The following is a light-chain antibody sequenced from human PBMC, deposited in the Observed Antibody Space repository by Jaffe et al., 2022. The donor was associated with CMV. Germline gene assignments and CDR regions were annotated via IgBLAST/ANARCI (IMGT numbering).Light chain of an antibody. V-gene: IGKV3D-15*01. CDR2: GAS. CDR1: QTVSSN. Sequence: EIVLTQSPATLSVSPGERATLSCRASQTVSSNLAWYQQKPGQAPRLLIYGASTRATGIPDRFSGSGSGTELTLTISSLQSEDSAIYYCHQYNDWPRTFGPGTKVEIK. J-gene: IGKJ1*01. CDR3: HQYNDWPRT.